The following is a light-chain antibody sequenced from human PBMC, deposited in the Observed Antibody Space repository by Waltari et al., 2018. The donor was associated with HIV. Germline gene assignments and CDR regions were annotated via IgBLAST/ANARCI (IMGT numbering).Light chain of an antibody. Sequence: HSALTQPASVSGSPGQSIPVPCTGTSSDVGTYDLVSWYQHHPGQAPTLVIHDVTKRTSAVASRFSCSKSGNAASLTISGLQAEDEDLYDCCALAGGRISWVFGGGTKVTVL. CDR1: SSDVGTYDL. CDR3: CALAGGRISWV. V-gene: IGLV2-23*02. CDR2: DVT. J-gene: IGLJ3*02.